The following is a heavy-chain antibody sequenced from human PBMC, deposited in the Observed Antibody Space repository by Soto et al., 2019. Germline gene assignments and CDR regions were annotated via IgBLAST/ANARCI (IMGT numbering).Heavy chain of an antibody. J-gene: IGHJ1*01. CDR1: GFTFSSYA. V-gene: IGHV3-23*01. Sequence: VQLLESGGGLVQPGGSLRLSCAASGFTFSSYAMSWVRQAPGKGLEWVSAISGSGGSTYYADSVKGRFTISRDNSKNTLYLQMTSLRAEDTAVYYCAKDRRSWNRAEYFQHWGQGTLVTVSS. D-gene: IGHD6-13*01. CDR2: ISGSGGST. CDR3: AKDRRSWNRAEYFQH.